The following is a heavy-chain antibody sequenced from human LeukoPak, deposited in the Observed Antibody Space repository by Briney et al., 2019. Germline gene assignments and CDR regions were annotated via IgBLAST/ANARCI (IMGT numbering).Heavy chain of an antibody. CDR3: ARDSQDSSGLWAFDI. V-gene: IGHV1-46*01. CDR2: INPSGGST. D-gene: IGHD3-22*01. Sequence: ASVKVSCKASGYTFTSYYMRWVRQAPGQGLEWMGIINPSGGSTSYAQKFQGRVTMTRDTSTSTVYMELSSLRSEDTAVYYCARDSQDSSGLWAFDIWGQGTMVTVSS. J-gene: IGHJ3*02. CDR1: GYTFTSYY.